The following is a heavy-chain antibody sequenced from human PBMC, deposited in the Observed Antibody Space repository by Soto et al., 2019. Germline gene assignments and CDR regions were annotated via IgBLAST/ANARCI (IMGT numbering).Heavy chain of an antibody. V-gene: IGHV4-34*01. D-gene: IGHD3-3*01. CDR3: ARKGSFITIFGVVQGRYPFDY. J-gene: IGHJ4*02. CDR2: INHSGST. Sequence: ASETLSLTCAVYGGSFGGYYWSWIRQPPGKGLEWIGEINHSGSTNYNPSLKSRVTISVDTSKNQFSLKLSSVTAADTAVYYCARKGSFITIFGVVQGRYPFDYWGQGTLVTVSS. CDR1: GGSFGGYY.